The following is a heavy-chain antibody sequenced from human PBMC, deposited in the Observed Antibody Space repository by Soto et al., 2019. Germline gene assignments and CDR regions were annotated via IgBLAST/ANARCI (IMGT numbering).Heavy chain of an antibody. CDR2: IPQDGVDG. J-gene: IGHJ6*02. Sequence: DVKLVESGGGMVQPGDSLRLSCEVSGFIFSMYSMSWVRQTPGKGLEWVAKIPQDGVDGHYADAVKGRFTISRDNGKKSHSLPMINLRAEDTAVYYCARDHLILPALDFFYGSDVWGRGATVTVSS. V-gene: IGHV3-7*03. CDR3: ARDHLILPALDFFYGSDV. D-gene: IGHD2-21*02. CDR1: GFIFSMYS.